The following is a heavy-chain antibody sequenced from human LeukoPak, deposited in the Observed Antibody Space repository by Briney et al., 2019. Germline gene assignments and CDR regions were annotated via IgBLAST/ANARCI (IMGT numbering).Heavy chain of an antibody. J-gene: IGHJ4*02. V-gene: IGHV4-34*01. CDR2: INHSGST. CDR3: ARYLSNYDFWSGYYIDY. CDR1: GGSFSGYY. Sequence: SETLSLTCAVYGGSFSGYYWSWIRQPPGKGLEWIGEINHSGSTNYNPSLKSRVTISVDTSKNQLSLKLSSVTAADTAVYYCARYLSNYDFWSGYYIDYWGQGTLVTVSS. D-gene: IGHD3-3*01.